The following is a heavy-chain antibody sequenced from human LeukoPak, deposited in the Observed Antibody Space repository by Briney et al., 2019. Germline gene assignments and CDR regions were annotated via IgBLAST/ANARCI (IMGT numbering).Heavy chain of an antibody. CDR2: IYYSGST. CDR1: GGSISSYY. J-gene: IGHJ2*01. V-gene: IGHV4-59*08. Sequence: SETLSLTCTVSGGSISSYYWSWIRQPPGEGLEWIGYIYYSGSTNYNPSLKSRVTISVDTSKNQFSLKLSSVTAADTAVYYCARQSGIAVRGGWYFDLWGRGTLVTVSS. CDR3: ARQSGIAVRGGWYFDL. D-gene: IGHD6-19*01.